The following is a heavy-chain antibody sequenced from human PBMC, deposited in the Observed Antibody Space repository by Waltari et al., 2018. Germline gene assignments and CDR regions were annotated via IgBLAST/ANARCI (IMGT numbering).Heavy chain of an antibody. Sequence: EVQLLESGGGLIQPGGSLRLSCEASGFSFANYALILVRQAPGKGLEWVSGVGSDGSTQYGDSVKGRFTISRYNSKNMVYLQMNSLKAEDTSKYFCARDIQYFAQDYWSQGTLVTFSS. CDR2: VGSDGST. V-gene: IGHV3-23*01. D-gene: IGHD3-9*01. J-gene: IGHJ4*02. CDR3: ARDIQYFAQDY. CDR1: GFSFANYA.